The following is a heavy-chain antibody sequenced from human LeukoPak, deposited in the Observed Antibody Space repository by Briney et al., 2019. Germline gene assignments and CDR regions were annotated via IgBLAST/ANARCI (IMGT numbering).Heavy chain of an antibody. CDR1: VFTFSAFD. V-gene: IGHV3-21*01. Sequence: RGGSLTLPCAPSVFTFSAFDMHCVPRAPGEGLECVSSICSSSGYLYYTDSVRARFTISREHPKNSLYLQMDILSAEDRAVYYCARALWSTVGNPFGYWGQGTLVTVSS. D-gene: IGHD4-23*01. CDR3: ARALWSTVGNPFGY. J-gene: IGHJ4*02. CDR2: ICSSSGYL.